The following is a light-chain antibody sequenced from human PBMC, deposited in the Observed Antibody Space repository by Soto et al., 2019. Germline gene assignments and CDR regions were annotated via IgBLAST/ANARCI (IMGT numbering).Light chain of an antibody. V-gene: IGKV3-11*01. CDR3: QQRSNWPLIT. Sequence: EIVLTQSPATLSLSPGERATLSCRASQSLNIYLAWYQQKPGQAPRLLIYDASNRATGIPARFSGSGSGTDFTLTISSLEPEDFAVYYCQQRSNWPLITFGQGTRLEIK. CDR2: DAS. CDR1: QSLNIY. J-gene: IGKJ5*01.